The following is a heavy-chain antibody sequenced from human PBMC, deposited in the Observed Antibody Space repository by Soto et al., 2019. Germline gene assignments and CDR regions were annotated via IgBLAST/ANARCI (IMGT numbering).Heavy chain of an antibody. CDR1: GASISGYH. V-gene: IGHV4-59*08. CDR2: ISYSGAT. J-gene: IGHJ4*02. CDR3: ARGSVGPTTDFDY. D-gene: IGHD1-26*01. Sequence: PSETLSLTCTVFGASISGYHWSWIRQFPGKGLECLGYISYSGATNYNPSLKSRVTMSIDTSKNQFSLQLNSVTAADTAVYYCARGSVGPTTDFDYWGQGTLVTVPS.